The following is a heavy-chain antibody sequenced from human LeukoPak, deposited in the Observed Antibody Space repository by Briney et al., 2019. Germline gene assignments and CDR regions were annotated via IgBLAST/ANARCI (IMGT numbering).Heavy chain of an antibody. CDR2: INHSGST. Sequence: SETLSLTCAVYGGSFSVYYCSWIRQPPGKGLEWIGEINHSGSTNYNPSLKSRVTISVDTSKNQFSLKLSSVTAADTAVYYCARPDYSGTYSWGPGTLVTVAS. V-gene: IGHV4-34*01. CDR3: ARPDYSGTYS. D-gene: IGHD1-26*01. J-gene: IGHJ4*02. CDR1: GGSFSVYY.